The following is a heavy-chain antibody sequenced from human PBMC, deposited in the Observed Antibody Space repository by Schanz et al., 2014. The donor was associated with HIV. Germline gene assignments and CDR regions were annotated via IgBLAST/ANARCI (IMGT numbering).Heavy chain of an antibody. V-gene: IGHV3-30*03. J-gene: IGHJ5*02. CDR1: GFSFSNYG. CDR3: ARDALPSSVRGMISNWFDP. CDR2: LSYDGINK. Sequence: QVQLVESGGGVVRPGRSLRLSCAASGFSFSNYGMHWVRQAPGKGLEWVAVLSYDGINKYFADSVKGRFTISRDDSKNTVSLQMDDLRDEDTALYYCARDALPSSVRGMISNWFDPWGQGTLVTVSS. D-gene: IGHD3-10*01.